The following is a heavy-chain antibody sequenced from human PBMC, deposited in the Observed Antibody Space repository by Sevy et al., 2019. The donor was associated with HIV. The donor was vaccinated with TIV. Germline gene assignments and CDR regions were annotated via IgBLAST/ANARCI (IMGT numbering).Heavy chain of an antibody. V-gene: IGHV3-9*01. CDR1: GFTFDDYA. J-gene: IGHJ6*02. CDR2: ISWNSGSI. D-gene: IGHD3-22*01. CDR3: AKDTPPHYYDSSGQSYYYYGMDV. Sequence: GGYLRLSCAASGFTFDDYAMHWVRQAPGKGLEWVSGISWNSGSIGYADPVKGRFTISRDNAKNSLYLQMNSLRAEDTALYYCAKDTPPHYYDSSGQSYYYYGMDVWGQGTTVTVSS.